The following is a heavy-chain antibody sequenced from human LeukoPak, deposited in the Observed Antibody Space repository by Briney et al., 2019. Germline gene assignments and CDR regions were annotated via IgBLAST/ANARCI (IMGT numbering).Heavy chain of an antibody. J-gene: IGHJ4*02. D-gene: IGHD6-13*01. CDR1: GYTFTSYG. CDR3: ARGRIAARPRSSSWYEDY. CDR2: ISAYNGNT. Sequence: ASVKVSCKASGYTFTSYGISWVRQAPGQGLEWMGWISAYNGNTNYAQKLQGRVTVTTDTSTSTAYMELRSLRSDDTAVYYCARGRIAARPRSSSWYEDYWGQGTLVTVSS. V-gene: IGHV1-18*01.